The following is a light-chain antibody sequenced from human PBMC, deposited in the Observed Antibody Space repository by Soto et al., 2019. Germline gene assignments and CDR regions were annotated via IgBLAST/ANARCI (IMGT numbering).Light chain of an antibody. V-gene: IGLV2-14*01. Sequence: QSALTQPASVSGSPGQSITLSCTGTSSDVGGYNYVSWYQHHPGKAPRLMIYEVSNRPSGVSNRFSGSKSGNTASLTISGLRSEDEADYYCSSYTNTHTRGVLFGGGTKLTVL. CDR3: SSYTNTHTRGVL. CDR1: SSDVGGYNY. J-gene: IGLJ2*01. CDR2: EVS.